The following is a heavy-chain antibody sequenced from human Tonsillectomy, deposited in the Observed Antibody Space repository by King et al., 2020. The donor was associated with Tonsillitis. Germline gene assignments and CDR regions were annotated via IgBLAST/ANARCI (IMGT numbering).Heavy chain of an antibody. CDR1: GGSISSDH. Sequence: VQLQESGPGLVKPSETLSLTCTVSGGSISSDHWGWIRQPPGKGLEWIGNIYYSGSTKYNSSLQSRVTISIDTSRNQFSLKLRSVTAADTAVYFCARHIYGLGSRFWGQGTMVTVSS. CDR2: IYYSGST. J-gene: IGHJ3*01. CDR3: ARHIYGLGSRF. D-gene: IGHD3-10*01. V-gene: IGHV4-59*08.